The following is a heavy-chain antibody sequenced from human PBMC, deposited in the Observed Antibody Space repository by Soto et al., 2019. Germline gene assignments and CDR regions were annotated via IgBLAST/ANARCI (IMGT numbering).Heavy chain of an antibody. V-gene: IGHV4-59*01. CDR3: ASFQIGSYFAYFAY. D-gene: IGHD1-26*01. CDR2: MSYSGSS. CDR1: EFSISPYW. Sequence: GSLRLSCVASEFSISPYWMSWVRQPPGKGLEWIGYMSYSGSSNYSPSLKSRVTLSVDTSKNQFSLKLTSVTAADTAVYYCASFQIGSYFAYFAYWNQGTLVTVSS. J-gene: IGHJ4*02.